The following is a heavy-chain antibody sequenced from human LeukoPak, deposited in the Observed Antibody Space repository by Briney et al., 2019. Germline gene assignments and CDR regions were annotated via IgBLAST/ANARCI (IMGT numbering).Heavy chain of an antibody. Sequence: PGGSLRLSCAASGITFNTYWISWVRQAPGKGLGWLATISQDGGEKYYVDSVKGRFSISRDNAKNSLSLQMNSLRAEDTAVYYCTTFYTRLTDYWGQGTLVTVSS. D-gene: IGHD2/OR15-2a*01. CDR2: ISQDGGEK. V-gene: IGHV3-7*05. CDR3: TTFYTRLTDY. CDR1: GITFNTYW. J-gene: IGHJ4*02.